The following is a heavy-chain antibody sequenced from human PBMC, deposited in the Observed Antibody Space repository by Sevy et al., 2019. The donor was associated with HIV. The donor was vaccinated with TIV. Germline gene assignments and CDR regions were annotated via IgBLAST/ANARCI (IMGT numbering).Heavy chain of an antibody. V-gene: IGHV3-23*01. J-gene: IGHJ5*02. D-gene: IGHD3-10*01. CDR3: AKVRNSGSIFGYNWFDP. Sequence: GGSLRLSCAASGFTFSSYAMSWVRQAPGKGLEWVSAIVGSGGSTYYADPVKGRFTISRDNSKTTLYLQMNSLRAEDTAVYYCAKVRNSGSIFGYNWFDPWGQGTLVTVSS. CDR2: IVGSGGST. CDR1: GFTFSSYA.